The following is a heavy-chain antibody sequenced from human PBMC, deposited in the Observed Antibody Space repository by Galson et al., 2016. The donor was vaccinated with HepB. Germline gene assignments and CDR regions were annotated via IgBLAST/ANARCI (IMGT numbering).Heavy chain of an antibody. V-gene: IGHV3-30*18. CDR2: ISYDGCNN. Sequence: SLRLSCAASGFTFSSYGMHWVRQAPGKGLEWVAVISYDGCNNYYADSVKGRFTISRDNSKNTLYLQMNSLRAEDTAVYYCAKRSIAAAGPHYYYMDVWGKGTTVTVSS. CDR1: GFTFSSYG. D-gene: IGHD6-13*01. CDR3: AKRSIAAAGPHYYYMDV. J-gene: IGHJ6*03.